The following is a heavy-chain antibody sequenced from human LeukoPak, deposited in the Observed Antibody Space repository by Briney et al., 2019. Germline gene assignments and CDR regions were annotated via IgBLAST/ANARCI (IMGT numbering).Heavy chain of an antibody. Sequence: QTGGSLRLSCAASGFTFDDYAMHWVRQAPGKGLEWVSGISRNSGSIGYADSEKGRFTISRDNAKNSLYLQMNSLRAEDTALYYCAKDITSYYYDSSGSLFDYWGQGTLVTVSS. CDR1: GFTFDDYA. V-gene: IGHV3-9*01. CDR2: ISRNSGSI. D-gene: IGHD3-22*01. J-gene: IGHJ4*02. CDR3: AKDITSYYYDSSGSLFDY.